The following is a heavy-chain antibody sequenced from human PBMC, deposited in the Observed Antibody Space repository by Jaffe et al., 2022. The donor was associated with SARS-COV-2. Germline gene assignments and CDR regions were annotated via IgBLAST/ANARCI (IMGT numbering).Heavy chain of an antibody. CDR2: IGGSRGGT. CDR3: AKKVTTVTPGNYFDP. V-gene: IGHV3-23*01. J-gene: IGHJ5*02. Sequence: EVQLLESGGGLVQPGGSLSLSCAASGFTFSTYAMSWVRQAPGKGLQWVSTIGGSRGGTYYADSVKGRFTISRDNSKNTLYLQMDSLTAEDTALYYCAKKVTTVTPGNYFDPWGQGTLVIVSS. D-gene: IGHD4-17*01. CDR1: GFTFSTYA.